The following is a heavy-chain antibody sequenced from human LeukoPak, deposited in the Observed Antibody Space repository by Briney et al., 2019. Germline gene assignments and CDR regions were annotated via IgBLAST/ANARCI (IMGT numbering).Heavy chain of an antibody. D-gene: IGHD3-22*01. CDR3: ARANSYDGSGHYYEFAY. CDR1: SGSISSGDYY. J-gene: IGHJ4*02. V-gene: IGHV4-61*02. Sequence: SQTLSLTCTVSSGSISSGDYYWRWIRQPAGKGLEWIGRIHSSGSTNYNPSLKSRVTMSVDTSKNHFSLKLSSVTAADTAVYYCARANSYDGSGHYYEFAYWGQGTLVTVSS. CDR2: IHSSGST.